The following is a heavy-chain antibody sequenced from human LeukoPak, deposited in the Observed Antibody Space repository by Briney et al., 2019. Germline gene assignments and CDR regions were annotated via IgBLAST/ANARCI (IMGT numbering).Heavy chain of an antibody. D-gene: IGHD3-16*01. CDR1: GFTFSSYA. J-gene: IGHJ4*02. CDR3: AKRGYFDY. CDR2: ISGSGGST. Sequence: PGGSLRLSCAAAGFTFSSYAMSWVRQAPGKGLEWVSIISGSGGSTYYADYVKGRITISRENSKNTLYLQMNSLRAEDTAVYYCAKRGYFDYWGQGTLVTVSS. V-gene: IGHV3-23*01.